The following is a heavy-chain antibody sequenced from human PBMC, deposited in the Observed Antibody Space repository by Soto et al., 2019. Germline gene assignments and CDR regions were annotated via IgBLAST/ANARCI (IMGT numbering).Heavy chain of an antibody. CDR2: INSDGSST. CDR3: ARRREGYYYDLDV. Sequence: GGSLRLSCAASRFTFSSYWMYWVRQSPGKGLVWVSRINSDGSSTRYADSVKGRFSISRENSKSTLYLQMNTLRAEDTAVYYCARRREGYYYDLDVWGQGTTVTVSS. J-gene: IGHJ6*02. CDR1: RFTFSSYW. D-gene: IGHD1-26*01. V-gene: IGHV3-74*01.